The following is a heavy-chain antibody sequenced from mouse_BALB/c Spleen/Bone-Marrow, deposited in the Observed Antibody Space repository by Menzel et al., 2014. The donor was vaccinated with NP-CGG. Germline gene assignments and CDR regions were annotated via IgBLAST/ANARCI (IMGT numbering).Heavy chain of an antibody. CDR1: GYTFTSYW. D-gene: IGHD2-1*01. Sequence: DLVKPGASVKLSCKASGYTFTSYWINWIKQRPGQGLEWIGRIAPGRGSTYYNEMLKGKATLPVDTSSSTAYIQLSSLSSEGSAVYFCARVPIYHGNYGARDYWGQGTSVAVPS. CDR2: IAPGRGST. V-gene: IGHV1S41*01. CDR3: ARVPIYHGNYGARDY. J-gene: IGHJ4*01.